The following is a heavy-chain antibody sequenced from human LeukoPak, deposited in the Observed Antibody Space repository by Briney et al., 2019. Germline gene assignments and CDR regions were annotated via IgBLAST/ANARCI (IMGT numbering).Heavy chain of an antibody. V-gene: IGHV1-2*02. J-gene: IGHJ4*02. CDR3: AKVSDLGWELWDY. D-gene: IGHD1-26*01. Sequence: GASVKVSCKASGYTFTGYYMHWVRQAPGQGLEWMGWINPNSGGTNYAQKFQGRVTMTRDTSISTAYMELSRLRSDDTAVYYCAKVSDLGWELWDYWGQGTLVTVSS. CDR2: INPNSGGT. CDR1: GYTFTGYY.